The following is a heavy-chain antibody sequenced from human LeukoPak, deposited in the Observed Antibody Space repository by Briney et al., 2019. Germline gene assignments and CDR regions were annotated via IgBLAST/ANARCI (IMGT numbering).Heavy chain of an antibody. V-gene: IGHV4-34*01. CDR3: ARGRWNPYYYYYMDV. CDR2: INHSGST. Sequence: SETLSLTCAVYGGSFSGYYWSWIRQPPGKGLEWIGEINHSGSTNHNPSLKSRVTISVDTSKNQFSLKLSSVTAADTAVYYCARGRWNPYYYYYMDVWGKGTTVTVSS. J-gene: IGHJ6*03. CDR1: GGSFSGYY. D-gene: IGHD1-1*01.